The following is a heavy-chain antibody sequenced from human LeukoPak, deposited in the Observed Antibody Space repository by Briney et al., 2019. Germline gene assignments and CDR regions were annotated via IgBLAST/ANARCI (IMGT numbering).Heavy chain of an antibody. CDR1: GYTFTSYG. D-gene: IGHD3-22*01. CDR2: ISAYNGDT. J-gene: IGHJ4*02. CDR3: ARVGGFDNSGYYYSNDY. V-gene: IGHV1-18*01. Sequence: ASVKVSCKASGYTFTSYGISWVRQAPGQGLEWMGWISAYNGDTNYAQKLQGRVTMTTDTSTSTAYMELRSLRSDDTAVYYCARVGGFDNSGYYYSNDYWGQGTLVTVSS.